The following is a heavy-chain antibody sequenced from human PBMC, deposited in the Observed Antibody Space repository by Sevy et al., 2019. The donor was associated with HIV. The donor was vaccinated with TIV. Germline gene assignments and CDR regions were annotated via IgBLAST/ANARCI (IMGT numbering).Heavy chain of an antibody. J-gene: IGHJ4*02. V-gene: IGHV1-24*01. CDR2: GDPEDGKT. CDR1: GYTLTKLS. Sequence: ASVKVSCKVSGYTLTKLSMHWVRQTPGKGLEWMTTSDPEDGDPEDGKTIYAQKFLGRVTMTEDTSTDTAYMELSSLRSEDTAVYYCATTKDYYDSSGYPFDSWGQGTLVTVSS. D-gene: IGHD3-22*01. CDR3: ATTKDYYDSSGYPFDS.